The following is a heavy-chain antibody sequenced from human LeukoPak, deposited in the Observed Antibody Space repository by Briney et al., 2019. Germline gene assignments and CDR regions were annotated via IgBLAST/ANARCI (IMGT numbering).Heavy chain of an antibody. Sequence: ASVKVSCKASGYTFTSYGISWVRQAPGQGLEWMGWMNPQNGNTGYAQKFQGRVTMTRDTSISTAYMELRGLRSDDTAVYYCVRDGEGVAISVNYWFDPWGQGTLVTVSS. CDR2: MNPQNGNT. CDR3: VRDGEGVAISVNYWFDP. J-gene: IGHJ5*02. V-gene: IGHV1-8*02. CDR1: GYTFTSYG. D-gene: IGHD3-10*01.